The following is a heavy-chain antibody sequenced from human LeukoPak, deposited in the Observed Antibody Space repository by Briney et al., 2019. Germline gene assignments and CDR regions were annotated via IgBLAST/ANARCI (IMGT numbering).Heavy chain of an antibody. Sequence: GGSLRLSCATSGFTFSNYWMSWVRQAPGKGLEWVANIKEDGSEKNYVDSVKGRFTISRDNARNSLYLQMNSLRAEDTAIYYCARDWGAAGLWDYWGQGTLVTVSS. J-gene: IGHJ4*02. V-gene: IGHV3-7*05. CDR1: GFTFSNYW. D-gene: IGHD6-13*01. CDR3: ARDWGAAGLWDY. CDR2: IKEDGSEK.